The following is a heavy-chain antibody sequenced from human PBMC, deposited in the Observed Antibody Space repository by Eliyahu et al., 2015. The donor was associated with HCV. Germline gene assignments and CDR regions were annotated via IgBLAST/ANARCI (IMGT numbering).Heavy chain of an antibody. CDR3: ARFPLYGDYEVDYYYGMDV. CDR2: IKQDGSEK. CDR1: GFTFXRHX. J-gene: IGHJ6*02. Sequence: EVQLVESGGGLVQPGGSLRLSCXXSGFTFXRHXMCWVRQAPGKGLEWVXNIKQDGSEKYYVDSVKGRFTISRDNAKNSLYLQMNSLRAEDTAVYYCARFPLYGDYEVDYYYGMDVWGQGTTVTVSS. V-gene: IGHV3-7*01. D-gene: IGHD4-17*01.